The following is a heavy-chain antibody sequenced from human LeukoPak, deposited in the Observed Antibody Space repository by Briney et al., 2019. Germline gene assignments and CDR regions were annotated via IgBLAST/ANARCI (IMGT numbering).Heavy chain of an antibody. J-gene: IGHJ4*02. D-gene: IGHD6-13*01. Sequence: GGSLRLSCAASGFTFSSYAMSWVRQAPGKGLEWVSAISGSGGSTYYADSVKGRFTISRDNSKNTLYLQMNSLRAEDTAVYYCAKDQRGVYSSSSLDYWGQGTLVTVSS. V-gene: IGHV3-23*01. CDR2: ISGSGGST. CDR1: GFTFSSYA. CDR3: AKDQRGVYSSSSLDY.